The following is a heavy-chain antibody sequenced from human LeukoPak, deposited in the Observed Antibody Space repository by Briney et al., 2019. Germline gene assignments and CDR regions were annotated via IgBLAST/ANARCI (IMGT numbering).Heavy chain of an antibody. CDR1: GFTFSSYS. CDR3: ASWSLDYYYYMDV. D-gene: IGHD2-8*02. V-gene: IGHV3-21*01. Sequence: GGSLRLSCAASGFTFSSYSMNWVRQAPGKGLEWVSSISSSSSYIYYADSVKGRFTISRDNAKNSLYLQMNGLRAEDTAVYYCASWSLDYYYYMDVWGKGTTVTVSS. J-gene: IGHJ6*03. CDR2: ISSSSSYI.